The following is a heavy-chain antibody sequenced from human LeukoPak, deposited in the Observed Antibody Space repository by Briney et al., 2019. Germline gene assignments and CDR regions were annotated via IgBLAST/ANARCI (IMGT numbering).Heavy chain of an antibody. Sequence: GGSLRLSCAASGFTFSDYYMTWIRQAPGKGLEWVSYISSSTGSAIYYTGSAKGRFTISRDNAKNSLFLQMNSLRAEDTAVYFCARVSHSRVDYWGQGTLVTVSS. CDR3: ARVSHSRVDY. CDR2: ISSSTGSAI. J-gene: IGHJ4*02. V-gene: IGHV3-11*01. CDR1: GFTFSDYY. D-gene: IGHD3-22*01.